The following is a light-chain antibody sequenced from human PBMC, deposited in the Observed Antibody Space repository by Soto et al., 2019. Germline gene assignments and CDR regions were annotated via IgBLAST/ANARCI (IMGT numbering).Light chain of an antibody. CDR1: SSDIGASDY. Sequence: QSALTQPASVSGSPGQSITVSCTGPSSDIGASDYVSWYQQHPDKAPKLIIYNVNYRPSGISSRFSGSKSGNTASLTISGIQAEDEADFFCSSYALLGGGTKVTVL. CDR2: NVN. CDR3: SSYAL. V-gene: IGLV2-14*03. J-gene: IGLJ2*01.